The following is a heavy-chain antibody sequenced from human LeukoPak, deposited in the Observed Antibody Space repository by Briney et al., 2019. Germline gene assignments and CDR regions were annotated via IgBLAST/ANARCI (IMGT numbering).Heavy chain of an antibody. Sequence: GGSLRLSCAASGFTFSTYWMSWVRQAPGKGLEWVANIKQDGSEKYYVDSVKGRFTISRDNAKNSLYLQMNSLRAEDTAVYYCARGRIAVAGTYIPSNWGPQLYYMDVWGKGTTVTVSS. CDR3: ARGRIAVAGTYIPSNWGPQLYYMDV. V-gene: IGHV3-7*01. CDR1: GFTFSTYW. D-gene: IGHD6-19*01. CDR2: IKQDGSEK. J-gene: IGHJ6*03.